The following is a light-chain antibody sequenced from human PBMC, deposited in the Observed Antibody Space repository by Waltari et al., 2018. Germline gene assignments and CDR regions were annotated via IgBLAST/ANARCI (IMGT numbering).Light chain of an antibody. Sequence: DIVVTQSPLSLPVTPGEPASISCRSSQSLLHSNGYNYLDWYLQNPGQSPQLLIYLGCNRASGVPDRFSGTGSGTDFTLKINKVQAEDVGVYYCMQSLQALWTFGQGTKVDIK. J-gene: IGKJ1*01. CDR2: LGC. CDR3: MQSLQALWT. CDR1: QSLLHSNGYNY. V-gene: IGKV2-28*01.